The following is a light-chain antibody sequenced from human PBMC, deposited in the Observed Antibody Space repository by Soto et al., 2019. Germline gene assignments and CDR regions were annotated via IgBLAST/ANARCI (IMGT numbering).Light chain of an antibody. V-gene: IGLV1-51*01. CDR3: GTWDSSLSVVL. CDR1: SSNIGHNY. Sequence: QAVVTQPPSVSAAPGQRVTISCSGSSSNIGHNYVSWYQQLPGTAPKLLIYDNTKRPSGIPDRFSGSKSGTSATLGITGLQTGDEADYFCGTWDSSLSVVLFGGGTKVTVL. J-gene: IGLJ2*01. CDR2: DNT.